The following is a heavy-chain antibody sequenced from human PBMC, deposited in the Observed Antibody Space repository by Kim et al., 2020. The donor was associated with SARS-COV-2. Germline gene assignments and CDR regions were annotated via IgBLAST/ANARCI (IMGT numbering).Heavy chain of an antibody. Sequence: GGSLRLSCAASGFTFSSYAMSWVRRAPGKGLEWVSAISGSGGSTYYADSVKGRFTISRDNSKNTLYLQMNSLRAEDTAVYYCAKDKRGCSGGSCYSPDDALEISGPEAMVPRSS. J-gene: IGHJ3*02. D-gene: IGHD2-15*01. CDR1: GFTFSSYA. V-gene: IGHV3-23*01. CDR3: AKDKRGCSGGSCYSPDDALEI. CDR2: ISGSGGST.